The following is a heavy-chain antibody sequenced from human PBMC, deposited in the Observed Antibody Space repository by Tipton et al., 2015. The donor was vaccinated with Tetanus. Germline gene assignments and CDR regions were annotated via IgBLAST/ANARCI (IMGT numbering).Heavy chain of an antibody. CDR1: RGPISSYY. J-gene: IGHJ3*01. V-gene: IGHV4-4*07. D-gene: IGHD5-24*01. CDR2: ISNGNT. Sequence: PGLVKPSETLSLTCTVSRGPISSYYWSWIRQPAGKGLEWIGHISNGNTDYSSSLKSRVTLSVDTSKNEFSLTLSSVTAADTAVYYCARGGRDAYNNPLGAFDVWGRGTTVTVSS. CDR3: ARGGRDAYNNPLGAFDV.